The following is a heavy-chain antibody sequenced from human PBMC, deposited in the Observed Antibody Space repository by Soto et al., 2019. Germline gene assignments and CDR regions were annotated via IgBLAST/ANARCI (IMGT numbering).Heavy chain of an antibody. Sequence: GGSLRLSCAASGFTFSSYAMNWVRQAPGKGLEWVSTISGSGGSTYYADSVKGRFTNSRDNSKSTLYLQMNSLRAEDTALYFCAKPRYDSSGYYYVGGFDYWGQGTLVTVS. D-gene: IGHD3-22*01. V-gene: IGHV3-23*01. CDR3: AKPRYDSSGYYYVGGFDY. CDR2: ISGSGGST. CDR1: GFTFSSYA. J-gene: IGHJ4*02.